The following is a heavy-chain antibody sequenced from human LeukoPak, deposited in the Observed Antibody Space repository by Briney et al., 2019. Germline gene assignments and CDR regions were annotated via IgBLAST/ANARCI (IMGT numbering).Heavy chain of an antibody. CDR2: ISPNSGDT. V-gene: IGHV1-2*02. CDR3: VREHRQSPPFDY. Sequence: GASVKVSCKASGYTFTGDYIHWVRQAPGQGREGMGGISPNSGDTRYAQKFQGRVTITRGTSINTAYMELSSLRSADTALYYCVREHRQSPPFDYWGQGTLVTVSS. CDR1: GYTFTGDY. J-gene: IGHJ4*02.